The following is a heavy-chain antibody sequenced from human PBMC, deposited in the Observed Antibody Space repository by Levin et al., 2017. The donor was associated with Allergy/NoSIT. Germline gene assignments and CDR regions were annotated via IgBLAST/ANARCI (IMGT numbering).Heavy chain of an antibody. CDR3: ARGYYDILTGYYGNFDY. V-gene: IGHV1-18*01. J-gene: IGHJ4*02. D-gene: IGHD3-9*01. CDR1: GYTFTSYG. CDR2: ISAYNGNT. Sequence: GESLKISCKASGYTFTSYGISWVRQAPGQGLEWMGWISAYNGNTNYAQKLQGRVTMTTDTSTSTAYMELRSLRSDDTAVYYCARGYYDILTGYYGNFDYWGQGTLVTVSS.